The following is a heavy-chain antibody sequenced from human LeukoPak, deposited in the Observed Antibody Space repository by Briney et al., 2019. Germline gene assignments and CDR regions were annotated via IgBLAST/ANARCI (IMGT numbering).Heavy chain of an antibody. Sequence: QPGGSLRLSCAASGFTFTAYWMHWVRQAPGKGLVWVSRINSDGSRTTYADSVKGRFTISRDNANKTLYLQMNSLRAEDTAVYYCTRDGSGSHIPFDSWGQGTLVTVSS. CDR2: INSDGSRT. J-gene: IGHJ4*02. CDR1: GFTFTAYW. CDR3: TRDGSGSHIPFDS. V-gene: IGHV3-74*01. D-gene: IGHD1-26*01.